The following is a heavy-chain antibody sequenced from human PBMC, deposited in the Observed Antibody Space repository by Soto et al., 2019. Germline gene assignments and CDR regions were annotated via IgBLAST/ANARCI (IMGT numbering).Heavy chain of an antibody. J-gene: IGHJ6*02. CDR2: IYPGYSDT. D-gene: IGHD4-17*01. V-gene: IGHV5-51*01. Sequence: GASLKISCKGSGYSFTSYWIGWVRQMPGKGLEWMGIIYPGYSDTRYSPSFQGQVTISADKSSSTAYLQWSSLKASDTAMYYCARPKTTLTTGYYYYGMDVWGQGTTVTVSS. CDR3: ARPKTTLTTGYYYYGMDV. CDR1: GYSFTSYW.